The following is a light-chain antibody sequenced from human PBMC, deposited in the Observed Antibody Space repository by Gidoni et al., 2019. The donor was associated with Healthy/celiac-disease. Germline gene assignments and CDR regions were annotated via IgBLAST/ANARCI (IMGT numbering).Light chain of an antibody. CDR1: QSVLYSSNNKNY. V-gene: IGKV4-1*01. Sequence: DTVMTQSPDSLTVSLGERATINCKSSQSVLYSSNNKNYLAWYQQKPGQPPKLLIYWASTRESGVPDRFSGSGSGTDFTLTISSLQAEDVAVYYCQQYYSTPLLTFXGXTKVEIK. J-gene: IGKJ4*01. CDR2: WAS. CDR3: QQYYSTPLLT.